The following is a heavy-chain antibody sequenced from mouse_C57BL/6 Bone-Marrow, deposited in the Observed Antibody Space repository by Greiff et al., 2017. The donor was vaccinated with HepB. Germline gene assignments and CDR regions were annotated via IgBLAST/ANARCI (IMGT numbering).Heavy chain of an antibody. CDR3: ARRIYSTNLYYFDY. Sequence: QVQLKQSGAELVKPGASVKLSCKASGYTFTSYWMQWVKQRPGQGLEWIGEIDPSDSYTNYNQKFKGKATLTVDTSSSTAYMQLSSLTSEDSAVYYCARRIYSTNLYYFDYWGQGTTLTVSS. V-gene: IGHV1-50*01. CDR2: IDPSDSYT. CDR1: GYTFTSYW. J-gene: IGHJ2*01. D-gene: IGHD2-1*01.